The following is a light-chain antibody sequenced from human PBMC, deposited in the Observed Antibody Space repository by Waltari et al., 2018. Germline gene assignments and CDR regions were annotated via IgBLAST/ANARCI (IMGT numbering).Light chain of an antibody. Sequence: DIVMTQSPDSLAVSLGERASINCKSSQSVLYSSNNRTYLAWYQQKPGQPPKLLIYWASTRESGVPDRFSGSGSGTDFTLTISSLQAEDVAVYYCQQYYTTPHFGQGTRLEIK. CDR3: QQYYTTPH. CDR2: WAS. CDR1: QSVLYSSNNRTY. V-gene: IGKV4-1*01. J-gene: IGKJ5*01.